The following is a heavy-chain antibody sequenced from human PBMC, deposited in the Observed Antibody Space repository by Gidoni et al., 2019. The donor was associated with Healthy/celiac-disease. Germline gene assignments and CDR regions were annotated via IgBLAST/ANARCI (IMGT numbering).Heavy chain of an antibody. V-gene: IGHV3-11*01. J-gene: IGHJ4*02. CDR3: AREAWWVRNSGYFDY. D-gene: IGHD2-15*01. CDR2: ISSSGSTI. CDR1: GFTFSADY. Sequence: QVQLVASGGGLVKPGGSLRLPCAASGFTFSADYMSWIRQAPGKGLEWFSYISSSGSTIYYADSVKGRFTISRDNAKNSLYLQMNSLRAEDTAVYYCAREAWWVRNSGYFDYWGQGTLVTVSS.